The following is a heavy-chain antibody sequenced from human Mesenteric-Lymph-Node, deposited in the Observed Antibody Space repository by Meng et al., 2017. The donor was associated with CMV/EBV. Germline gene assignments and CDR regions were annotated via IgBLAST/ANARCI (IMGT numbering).Heavy chain of an antibody. V-gene: IGHV1-8*01. Sequence: CSASGSAFTCYDINWVRQPTGQGLERVGWMNPNSGNTGYAQKFTGRVTMTRTTSISTAYMELSSLRSEDTAVYYCARGRDSSGFHLDYWGQGALVTVSS. CDR3: ARGRDSSGFHLDY. CDR1: GSAFTCYD. CDR2: MNPNSGNT. J-gene: IGHJ4*02. D-gene: IGHD3-22*01.